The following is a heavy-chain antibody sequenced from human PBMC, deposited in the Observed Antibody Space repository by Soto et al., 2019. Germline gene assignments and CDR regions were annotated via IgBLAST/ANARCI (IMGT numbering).Heavy chain of an antibody. D-gene: IGHD6-13*01. CDR3: AIDSSSWKGHWFGP. CDR1: GFTFSSYS. J-gene: IGHJ5*02. Sequence: EVQLVESGGGLVQPGGSLRLSCAASGFTFSSYSMNWVRQAPGKGLEWVSYISSSSSTIYYADSVKGRFTISRDNAKNSLYRQMNSMRGEDTAVYYCAIDSSSWKGHWFGPWGQGNLVTVSS. CDR2: ISSSSSTI. V-gene: IGHV3-48*01.